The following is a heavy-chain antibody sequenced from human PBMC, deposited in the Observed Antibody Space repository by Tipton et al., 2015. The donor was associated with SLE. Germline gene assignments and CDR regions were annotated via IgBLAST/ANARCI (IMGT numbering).Heavy chain of an antibody. CDR1: GFTFSNAW. V-gene: IGHV3-15*01. CDR2: IKSKTDGGTT. D-gene: IGHD6-13*01. Sequence: GSLRLSCAASGFTFSNAWMSWVRQAPGKGLEWVGRIKSKTDGGTTDYAAPVKGRFTISRDDSKNTLYLQMNSLKTEDTAVYYCAKGYSPRDAFDIWGQGTMVTVSS. J-gene: IGHJ3*02. CDR3: AKGYSPRDAFDI.